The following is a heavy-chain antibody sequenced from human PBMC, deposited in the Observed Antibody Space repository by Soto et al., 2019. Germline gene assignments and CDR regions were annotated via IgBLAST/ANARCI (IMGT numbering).Heavy chain of an antibody. CDR2: IKTDGSST. CDR1: GFTFSSYW. V-gene: IGHV3-74*01. J-gene: IGHJ4*02. D-gene: IGHD3-10*01. CDR3: AKDQYHGDVGYFDY. Sequence: PGGSLRLSCAASGFTFSSYWMHWVRQAPGKGLVWVSRIKTDGSSTSYADSVKGRFTISRDNAKNTLYLQMNSLRAEDTAVYYCAKDQYHGDVGYFDYWGQGTLVT.